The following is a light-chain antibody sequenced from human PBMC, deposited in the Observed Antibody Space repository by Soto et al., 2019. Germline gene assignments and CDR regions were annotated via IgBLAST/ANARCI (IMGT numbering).Light chain of an antibody. CDR3: QQDKNLPPLT. V-gene: IGKV3-15*01. CDR1: QSVSYN. CDR2: GAF. J-gene: IGKJ4*01. Sequence: EIVMTQSPATLSVSPGETATLSCRASQSVSYNLAWYQQKPGQGPRLLIYGAFTRGTGIPARFSGSGSGTEFTLTISSLQSEDFAVYYCQQDKNLPPLTFGGGTKVEIK.